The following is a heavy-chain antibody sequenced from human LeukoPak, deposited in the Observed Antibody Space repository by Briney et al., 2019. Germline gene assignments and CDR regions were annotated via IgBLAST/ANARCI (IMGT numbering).Heavy chain of an antibody. Sequence: SVKVSCKASGGTFSSYAISWVRQAPGQGLEWMGGIIPIFGTANYAQKFQGRVTITADESTSTAYMELSSLRSEDTAVYYCASPIAARPGYYYYYMDVWGKGTTVTVSS. V-gene: IGHV1-69*13. J-gene: IGHJ6*03. D-gene: IGHD6-6*01. CDR1: GGTFSSYA. CDR2: IIPIFGTA. CDR3: ASPIAARPGYYYYYMDV.